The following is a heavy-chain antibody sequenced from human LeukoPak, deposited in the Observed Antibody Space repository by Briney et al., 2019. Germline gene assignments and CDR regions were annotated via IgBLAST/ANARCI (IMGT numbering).Heavy chain of an antibody. V-gene: IGHV4-34*01. Sequence: SSETLSLTCVVYGGSFSGYYWSWIRQPPGKGLEWIGEINHSGSTNYNPSLKSRVTISVDTSKNQFSLKLSSVTAADTAVYYCARGRRITMIVVVITRRFDFWGQGTLVTVSS. CDR1: GGSFSGYY. CDR2: INHSGST. J-gene: IGHJ4*02. CDR3: ARGRRITMIVVVITRRFDF. D-gene: IGHD3-22*01.